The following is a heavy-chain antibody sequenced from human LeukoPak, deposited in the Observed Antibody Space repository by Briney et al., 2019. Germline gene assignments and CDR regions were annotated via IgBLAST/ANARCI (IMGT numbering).Heavy chain of an antibody. J-gene: IGHJ4*02. D-gene: IGHD6-13*01. CDR3: ARADSDDIAAAGAYFDY. CDR1: GGSVTTSSYY. CDR2: IYYTGGT. Sequence: SETLSLTCSVSGGSVTTSSYYWGWLRQPPEKGLEWIGSIYYTGGTYYSPSLKSRDTISVDTSKNQFSLKLSSVTAADTAVYYCARADSDDIAAAGAYFDYWGQGTLVTVSS. V-gene: IGHV4-39*07.